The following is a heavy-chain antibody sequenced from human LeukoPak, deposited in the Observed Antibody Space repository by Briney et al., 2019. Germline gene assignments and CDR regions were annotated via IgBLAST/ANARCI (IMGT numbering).Heavy chain of an antibody. CDR3: AGQGDGGRAFDI. D-gene: IGHD5-24*01. J-gene: IGHJ3*02. V-gene: IGHV4-39*01. CDR1: GGSISSSNYY. Sequence: KSSETLSLTCTVSGGSISSSNYYWGWIRQPPGKGLEWIGIIYYSGTTFYNSSLKSRVTISVDTSKNQFSLKLSSVTAADTAVYYCAGQGDGGRAFDIWGQGTMVTVSS. CDR2: IYYSGTT.